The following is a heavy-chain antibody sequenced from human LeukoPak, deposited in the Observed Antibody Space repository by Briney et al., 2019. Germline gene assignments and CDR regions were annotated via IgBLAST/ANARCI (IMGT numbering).Heavy chain of an antibody. CDR2: IYTSGST. J-gene: IGHJ3*02. Sequence: SETLSLTCTVSGGSISSYYWSWIRQPAGKGLEWIGRIYTSGSTNYDPSLKSRVTMSVDTSKNQFSLKLSSVTAADTAVYYCARGWDSSGYFYDAFDIWGQGTMVTVSS. D-gene: IGHD3-22*01. V-gene: IGHV4-4*07. CDR3: ARGWDSSGYFYDAFDI. CDR1: GGSISSYY.